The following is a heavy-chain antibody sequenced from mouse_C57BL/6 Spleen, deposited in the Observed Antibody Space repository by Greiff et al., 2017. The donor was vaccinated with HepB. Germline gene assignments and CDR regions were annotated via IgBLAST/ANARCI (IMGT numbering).Heavy chain of an antibody. CDR3: AREGTVVGFDY. V-gene: IGHV5-4*01. Sequence: EVKLVESGGGLVKPGGSLKLSCAASGFTFSSYAMSWVRQTPEKRLEWVATISDGGSYTYYPDNVKGRFTISRDNAKNNLYLQMSHLKSEDTAMYYCAREGTVVGFDYWGQGTTLTVSS. CDR1: GFTFSSYA. D-gene: IGHD1-1*01. J-gene: IGHJ2*01. CDR2: ISDGGSYT.